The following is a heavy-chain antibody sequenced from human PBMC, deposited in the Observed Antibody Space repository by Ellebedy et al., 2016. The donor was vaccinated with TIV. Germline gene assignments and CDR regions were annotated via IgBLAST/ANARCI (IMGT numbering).Heavy chain of an antibody. CDR1: GYTFTSYG. V-gene: IGHV1-18*01. CDR2: ISAYNCNT. J-gene: IGHJ5*02. CDR3: ARGVMAGIAIWFDP. Sequence: AASVKVSCKASGYTFTSYGISWVLQAPGQGLEWMGWISAYNCNTNYAQKLQGRVTMTTDTSTSTAYMELRRLRSYDTAVYYCARGVMAGIAIWFDPWGQGTLVTVSS. D-gene: IGHD6-19*01.